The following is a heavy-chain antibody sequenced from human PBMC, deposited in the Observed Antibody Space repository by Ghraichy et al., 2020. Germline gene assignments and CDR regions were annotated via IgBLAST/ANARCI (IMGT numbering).Heavy chain of an antibody. Sequence: ASVKVSCKASGYSLSESPMHWVRQAPGKGLEWMGRFDPDEGEAIYAQRFQGRVTLTEDTSTDTAYLVLSSLTSDDTAIYYCATGAVAGDYVLYYQYAMDVWGQGTTVTVSS. CDR3: ATGAVAGDYVLYYQYAMDV. CDR1: GYSLSESP. V-gene: IGHV1-24*01. CDR2: FDPDEGEA. J-gene: IGHJ6*02. D-gene: IGHD4-17*01.